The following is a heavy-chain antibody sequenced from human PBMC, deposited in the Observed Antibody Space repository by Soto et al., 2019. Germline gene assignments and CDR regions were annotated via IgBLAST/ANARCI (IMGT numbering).Heavy chain of an antibody. Sequence: PSETLSLTCVVPGGSFSGYYWSWIRQSPGQGPEWIGEVNYSGGTNYNPSLESRVIISLDTSKSQFSLRLNSMTAADTAVYYCARGLYCSSTSCYFSRQTKRYYFDYWGQGTLVTVSS. CDR2: VNYSGGT. CDR3: ARGLYCSSTSCYFSRQTKRYYFDY. J-gene: IGHJ4*02. V-gene: IGHV4-34*01. CDR1: GGSFSGYY. D-gene: IGHD2-2*01.